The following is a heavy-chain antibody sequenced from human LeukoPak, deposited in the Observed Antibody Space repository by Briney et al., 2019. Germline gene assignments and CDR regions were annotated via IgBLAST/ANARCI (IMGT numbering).Heavy chain of an antibody. CDR1: GGTFSSYA. J-gene: IGHJ4*02. D-gene: IGHD2-2*03. CDR2: IIPIFGTA. Sequence: WVKVSCKASGGTFSSYAISWVRQAPGQGLEWMGGIIPIFGTANYAQKFQGRVTITADESTSTAYMELSSLRSEDTAVYYCATLGHCSSTTCHTFDYWGQGTLVTVSS. V-gene: IGHV1-69*01. CDR3: ATLGHCSSTTCHTFDY.